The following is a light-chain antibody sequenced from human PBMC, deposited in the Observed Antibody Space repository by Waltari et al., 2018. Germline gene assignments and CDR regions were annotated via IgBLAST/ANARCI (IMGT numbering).Light chain of an antibody. V-gene: IGLV2-14*03. CDR2: DVS. J-gene: IGLJ2*01. Sequence: QSALTQPASVTRSPGHSITIPCPGTNRDVAGDKDVSWYQQHPGKAPKLMIYDVSNRPSGVSNRFSGSKSGNTASLTISGLQAEDEADYYCSSYTSSTVVFGGGTKLTVL. CDR3: SSYTSSTVV. CDR1: NRDVAGDKD.